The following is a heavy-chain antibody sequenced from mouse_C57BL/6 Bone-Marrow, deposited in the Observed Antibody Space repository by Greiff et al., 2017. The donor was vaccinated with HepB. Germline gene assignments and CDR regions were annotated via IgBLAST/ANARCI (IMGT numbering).Heavy chain of an antibody. V-gene: IGHV1-20*01. D-gene: IGHD1-1*01. Sequence: VQLQQSGPELVKPGDSVKISCKASGYSFTGYFMNWVMQSHGKSLEWIGRINPYNGDTFYNQKFKGKATLTVDKSSSTAHMELRSLTSEDSAVYYCARCGYYGSSYYFDYWGQGTTLTVSS. CDR2: INPYNGDT. CDR1: GYSFTGYF. CDR3: ARCGYYGSSYYFDY. J-gene: IGHJ2*01.